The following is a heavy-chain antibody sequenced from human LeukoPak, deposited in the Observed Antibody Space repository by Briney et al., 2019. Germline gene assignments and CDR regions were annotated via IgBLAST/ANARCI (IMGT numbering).Heavy chain of an antibody. J-gene: IGHJ4*02. Sequence: GGSLRLSCVAAGFTFSSYAMSWVRQAPGKGLDWVSAISGSAGSTYYADSVKGRFTISRDNSKNTLYLQMNSLRAEDTAVYYCAKDRGVRYYGSGSYYNRVYFDYWGQGTLVTVSS. CDR3: AKDRGVRYYGSGSYYNRVYFDY. D-gene: IGHD3-10*01. V-gene: IGHV3-23*01. CDR2: ISGSAGST. CDR1: GFTFSSYA.